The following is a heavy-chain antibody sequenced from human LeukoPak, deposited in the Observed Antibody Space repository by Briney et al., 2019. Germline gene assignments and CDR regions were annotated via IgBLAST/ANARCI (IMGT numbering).Heavy chain of an antibody. J-gene: IGHJ4*02. CDR2: INWNGGST. CDR1: GFTFRNYG. D-gene: IGHD2-15*01. V-gene: IGHV3-20*04. Sequence: GGTLRLSCAASGFTFRNYGMNWVRQAPGKGLEWVSGINWNGGSTGYADSVKGRFTISRDNAKNSLYLQMNSLRAEGTAVYYCARGRMGYFDYWGQGTLVTVSS. CDR3: ARGRMGYFDY.